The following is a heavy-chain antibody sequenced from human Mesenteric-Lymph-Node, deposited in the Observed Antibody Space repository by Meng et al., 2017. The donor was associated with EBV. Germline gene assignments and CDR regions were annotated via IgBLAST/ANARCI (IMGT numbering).Heavy chain of an antibody. Sequence: QGQLQESGPGRVKPSDTLSLTCNVSGGSINSFYWSWIRQPPGKGLEWIGYIYHSGSTNYNPSLKSRVTMSVDMSKNQFSLKLSSVTAADTAVYYCARGEVFDSWGQGTLVTVSS. V-gene: IGHV4-59*07. J-gene: IGHJ4*02. CDR2: IYHSGST. CDR3: ARGEVFDS. CDR1: GGSINSFY.